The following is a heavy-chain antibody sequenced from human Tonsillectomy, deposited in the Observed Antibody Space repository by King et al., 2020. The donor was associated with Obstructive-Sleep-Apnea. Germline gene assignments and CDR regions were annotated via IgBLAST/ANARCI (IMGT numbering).Heavy chain of an antibody. D-gene: IGHD3-10*01. CDR1: GGSISSYY. CDR2: IYYSGST. J-gene: IGHJ5*02. CDR3: ARDQGYFGSGSYRDNWFDP. V-gene: IGHV4-59*01. Sequence: VQLQESGPGLVKPPETLSLTCTVSGGSISSYYWNWIRQPPGKGLEWIGYIYYSGSTNYNPSLKSRVNISIDTSKNQFSLRLSSVTAADTAVYHCARDQGYFGSGSYRDNWFDPWGQVTLVTVSS.